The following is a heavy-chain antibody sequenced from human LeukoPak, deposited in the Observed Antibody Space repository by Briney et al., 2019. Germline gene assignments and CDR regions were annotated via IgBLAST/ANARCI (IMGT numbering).Heavy chain of an antibody. J-gene: IGHJ3*02. CDR2: INSDGTST. CDR1: GFTFSSYW. CDR3: AKDFGEAAFDI. D-gene: IGHD3-10*01. V-gene: IGHV3-74*01. Sequence: GGSLRLSCAASGFTFSSYWMHWVRQVPGKGLVWVSRINSDGTSTSYADSVKGRFTISRDNSKNTLYLQMNSLRAEDTAVYYCAKDFGEAAFDIWGQGTMVTVSS.